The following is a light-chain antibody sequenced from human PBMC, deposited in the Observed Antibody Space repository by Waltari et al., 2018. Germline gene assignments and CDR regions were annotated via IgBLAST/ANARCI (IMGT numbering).Light chain of an antibody. CDR3: QQFFGTPWT. CDR1: QNILYNSNNNNY. Sequence: DIVLTQSPDSLPVSLGERATIDCTSSQNILYNSNNNNYLPWYQQNPGQPPKLLIYWASTRQFGVPERFSGSGSGTDFTLTISSLQAEDVAVYYCQQFFGTPWTFGQGTKVEIK. J-gene: IGKJ1*01. CDR2: WAS. V-gene: IGKV4-1*01.